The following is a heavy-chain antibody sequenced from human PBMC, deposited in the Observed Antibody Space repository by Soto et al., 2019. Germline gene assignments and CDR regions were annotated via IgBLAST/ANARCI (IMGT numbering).Heavy chain of an antibody. V-gene: IGHV3-21*06. CDR3: ARDSDCHSTSCFFPPPV. CDR1: GFTFSDEN. D-gene: IGHD2-2*01. J-gene: IGHJ6*02. Sequence: AGGSLRLSCSASGFTFSDENMSWVRQVPGKGLEWVSGISGGGSYIFYADSVQGRFSISRDNPKNSLFLEMNSLRVEDTAVYYCARDSDCHSTSCFFPPPVWGQGTTATVCS. CDR2: ISGGGSYI.